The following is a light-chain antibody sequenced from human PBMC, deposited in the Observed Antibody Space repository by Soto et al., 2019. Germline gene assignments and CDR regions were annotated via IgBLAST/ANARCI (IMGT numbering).Light chain of an antibody. CDR2: AAS. J-gene: IGKJ3*01. Sequence: DIQMTQSPSSLSASVGDRVTITCRASQSITNSLNWYQHKPGKAPTLWVYAASSLQSGVPSRFSGSGSETEFTLTISSLQPEDVATYLCQQGHSMPFTFGPGTKVDIK. V-gene: IGKV1-39*01. CDR1: QSITNS. CDR3: QQGHSMPFT.